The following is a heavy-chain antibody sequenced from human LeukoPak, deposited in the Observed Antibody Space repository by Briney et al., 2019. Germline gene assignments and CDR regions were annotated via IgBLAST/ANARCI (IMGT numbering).Heavy chain of an antibody. CDR2: INPSGGST. CDR1: GYTFTSYY. D-gene: IGHD3-3*01. J-gene: IGHJ4*02. Sequence: GASVQVSCKASGYTFTSYYMHWVRQAPGQGLEWMGIINPSGGSTSYAQKFQGRVTMTRDTSTSTVYMELSSLRSEDTAVYYCARDSYDFWSGYYGLGYWGQGTLVTVSS. CDR3: ARDSYDFWSGYYGLGY. V-gene: IGHV1-46*01.